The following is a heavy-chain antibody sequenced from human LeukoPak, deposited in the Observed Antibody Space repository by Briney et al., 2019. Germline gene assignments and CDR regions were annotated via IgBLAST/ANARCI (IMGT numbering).Heavy chain of an antibody. V-gene: IGHV1-2*02. Sequence: ASVKVSCKASGYTFTGYYMHWVRQAPGQGLEWMGWINPNSGGTNYAQKFQGRVTMTRDTSISTAYMELSRLRSDDTAVHYCAREGLEGNGYNYFGYWGQGTLVTVSS. CDR3: AREGLEGNGYNYFGY. J-gene: IGHJ4*02. CDR1: GYTFTGYY. D-gene: IGHD5-24*01. CDR2: INPNSGGT.